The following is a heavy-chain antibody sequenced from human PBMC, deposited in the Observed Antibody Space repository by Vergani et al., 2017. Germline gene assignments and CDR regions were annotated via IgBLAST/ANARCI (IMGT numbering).Heavy chain of an antibody. CDR2: IIPMLGTV. CDR1: GGSFGSYG. CDR3: ARNSHDYGDYYFDS. Sequence: QVQLVQSGAEVKRPGASVKVSCKSSGGSFGSYGITWVRPAPGQGLEWVGGIIPMLGTVNYAQRFEDRVTITADESTTTAYMELSRLRSEDTAVYYCARNSHDYGDYYFDSWGQGTLVTVSS. J-gene: IGHJ4*02. V-gene: IGHV1-69*01. D-gene: IGHD4-17*01.